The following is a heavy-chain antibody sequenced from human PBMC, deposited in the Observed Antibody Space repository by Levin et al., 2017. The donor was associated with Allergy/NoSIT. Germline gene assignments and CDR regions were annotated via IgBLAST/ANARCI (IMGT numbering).Heavy chain of an antibody. D-gene: IGHD6-19*01. CDR1: GFIFSSYS. CDR3: AKGYSSGRGAFDI. Sequence: PGGSLRLSCAASGFIFSSYSMNWVRQAPGKGLKWVSYISSSSSSIYYADSVKGRFTISRDNAKNSLYLQMNSLRAEDTAVYYCAKGYSSGRGAFDIWGQGTMVTVSS. V-gene: IGHV3-48*01. CDR2: ISSSSSSI. J-gene: IGHJ3*02.